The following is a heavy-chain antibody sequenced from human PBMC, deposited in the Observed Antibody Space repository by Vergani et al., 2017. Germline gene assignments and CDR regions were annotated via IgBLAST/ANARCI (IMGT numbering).Heavy chain of an antibody. CDR2: IYYSGST. D-gene: IGHD6-6*01. CDR1: GGSISSSSYY. J-gene: IGHJ5*02. Sequence: QLQLQESGPGLVKPSETLSLTCTVSGGSISSSSYYWGWIRQPPGKGLEWIGSIYYSGSTYYNPFLKSRVTISVDTSKNQFSLKLSSVTAADTAVYYCARELASSSSVGGDWFDPWGQGTLVTVSS. CDR3: ARELASSSSVGGDWFDP. V-gene: IGHV4-39*07.